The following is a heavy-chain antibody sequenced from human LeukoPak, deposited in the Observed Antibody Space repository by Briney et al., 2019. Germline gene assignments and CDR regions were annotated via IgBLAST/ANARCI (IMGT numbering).Heavy chain of an antibody. CDR3: ARRNTGMVPLRPKGFFDY. V-gene: IGHV4-39*01. J-gene: IGHJ4*02. CDR1: GHYISSSSYF. CDR2: MSYSGST. Sequence: SETLSLTCTVCGHYISSSSYFWAWIRQPPGKGLECIGSMSYSGSTYYNPSLKSRVTISVDTSKDQFSLKLSSVTAADTAVYYCARRNTGMVPLRPKGFFDYWGQGTLVTVSS. D-gene: IGHD5-18*01.